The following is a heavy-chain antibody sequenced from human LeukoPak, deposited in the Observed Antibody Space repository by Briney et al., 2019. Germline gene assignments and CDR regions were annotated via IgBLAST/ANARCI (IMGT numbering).Heavy chain of an antibody. V-gene: IGHV3-23*01. Sequence: GGSLRLSCAASGLTFSDYSMTWVRQAPEKGLFWVSGISAGGGSTYYADSVKGRFSISRDNSRNTLYLQMNSLRAEDTAVYYCARLNWQLDHYFDYWGQGTLVTVSS. J-gene: IGHJ4*02. CDR1: GLTFSDYS. CDR3: ARLNWQLDHYFDY. D-gene: IGHD6-6*01. CDR2: ISAGGGST.